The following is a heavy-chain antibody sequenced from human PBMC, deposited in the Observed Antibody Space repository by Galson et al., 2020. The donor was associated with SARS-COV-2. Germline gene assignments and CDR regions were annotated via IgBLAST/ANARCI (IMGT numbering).Heavy chain of an antibody. CDR1: GGSVTRGGNF. Sequence: ASETLSLTCSVSGGSVTRGGNFWGWIRQPPGKGLEWIGNIYYSEIPYYNPSLQSRVSISLDTSKNQFSLKLNSVTAADTAIYYCARHLDGDPFDYWGQGILVSVSS. V-gene: IGHV4-39*01. J-gene: IGHJ4*02. CDR3: ARHLDGDPFDY. D-gene: IGHD4-17*01. CDR2: IYYSEIP.